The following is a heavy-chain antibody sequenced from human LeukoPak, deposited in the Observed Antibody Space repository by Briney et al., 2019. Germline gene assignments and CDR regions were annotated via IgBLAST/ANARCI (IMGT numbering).Heavy chain of an antibody. V-gene: IGHV3-23*01. CDR2: ISGGGDIT. CDR1: GFNVANHA. CDR3: VREDTPATANY. J-gene: IGHJ4*02. D-gene: IGHD2-21*02. Sequence: GGSLRLSCAASGFNVANHAMSWVRQTPGKGLEWVSAISGGGDITYYADSVTGRFTISRDNSKDTLFLQMHSLRPGDTAVYYCVREDTPATANYWGQGTLVTISS.